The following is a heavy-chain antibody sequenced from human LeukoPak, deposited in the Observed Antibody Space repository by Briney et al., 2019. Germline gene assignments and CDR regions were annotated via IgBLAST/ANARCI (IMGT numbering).Heavy chain of an antibody. Sequence: GGSLRLSCVASGLTFSSYEMNWVRQAPGKGLEWVSYITSSGSTIYYADPVKGRFTISRDNAKNSLYLQMNNLRAEDTAVYYCTVAYFDYWGQGTLVRVSS. J-gene: IGHJ4*02. CDR3: TVAYFDY. V-gene: IGHV3-48*03. D-gene: IGHD6-19*01. CDR1: GLTFSSYE. CDR2: ITSSGSTI.